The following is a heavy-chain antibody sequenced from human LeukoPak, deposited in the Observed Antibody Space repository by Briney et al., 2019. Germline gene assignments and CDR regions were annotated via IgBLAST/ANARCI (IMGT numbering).Heavy chain of an antibody. J-gene: IGHJ6*03. Sequence: SVKVSCKASGGTFSSYIITWVRQAPGQGLEWMGGIIPLFNTPNYAQKFQGRVTITTDDSTHTSYVELRSLRSEDTAVYYCARVDRYYFYMDVWGKGTTVTVSS. V-gene: IGHV1-69*05. CDR2: IIPLFNTP. CDR1: GGTFSSYI. CDR3: ARVDRYYFYMDV.